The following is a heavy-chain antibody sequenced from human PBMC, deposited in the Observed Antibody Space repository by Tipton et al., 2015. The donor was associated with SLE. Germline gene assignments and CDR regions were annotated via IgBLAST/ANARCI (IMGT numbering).Heavy chain of an antibody. J-gene: IGHJ4*02. V-gene: IGHV1-69*02. CDR3: AMRSTSSQVDY. CDR2: LVPILDIA. Sequence: QSGPEVKAPGSSVKVSCKATGDTVSSYTVSWVRQAPGQGLEWMGRLVPILDIADYAQKFLGRVTITADKSTSTAYMELSSLRSEDTAVYYCAMRSTSSQVDYWGQGTLITVSS. D-gene: IGHD2-2*01. CDR1: GDTVSSYT.